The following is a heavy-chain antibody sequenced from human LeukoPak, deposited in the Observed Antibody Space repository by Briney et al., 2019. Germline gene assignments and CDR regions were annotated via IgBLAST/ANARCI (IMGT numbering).Heavy chain of an antibody. CDR3: ARDLRAAPQYYYYYYGMDV. V-gene: IGHV1-69*04. D-gene: IGHD6-13*01. J-gene: IGHJ6*02. CDR1: GYTFTSYG. CDR2: IIPILGIA. Sequence: ASVKVSCKASGYTFTSYGISWVRQAPGQGLEWMGRIIPILGIANYAQKLQGRVTITADKSTSTAYMELSSLRSEDTAVYYCARDLRAAPQYYYYYYGMDVWGQGTTVTVSS.